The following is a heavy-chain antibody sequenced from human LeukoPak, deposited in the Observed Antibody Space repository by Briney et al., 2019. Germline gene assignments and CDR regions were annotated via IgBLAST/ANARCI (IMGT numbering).Heavy chain of an antibody. CDR3: ARQLGCTNGVCYSDWYFDL. Sequence: PGGSLRLSCAASGFTFNNYVMSWVRQAPGKGLEWVAVIWYDGSNKYYADSVKGRFTISRDNSKNTLYLQMNSLRAEDTAVYYCARQLGCTNGVCYSDWYFDLWGRGTLVTVSS. CDR2: IWYDGSNK. V-gene: IGHV3-33*08. D-gene: IGHD2-8*01. J-gene: IGHJ2*01. CDR1: GFTFNNYV.